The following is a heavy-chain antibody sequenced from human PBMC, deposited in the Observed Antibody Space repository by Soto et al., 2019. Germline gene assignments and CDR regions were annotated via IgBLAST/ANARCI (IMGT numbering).Heavy chain of an antibody. CDR1: GDSISGGASF. V-gene: IGHV4-31*03. J-gene: IGHJ5*02. CDR3: AKLSCTSSTCYFPGWFDP. Sequence: PSETLSLTCTVSGDSISGGASFWSWIRQPPGKGLEWIANVYYSGSSYYNPSLKSRLTISVDTTKNQFSLQLKSMTAADTAVYYRAKLSCTSSTCYFPGWFDPWGQGTLVTVSS. CDR2: VYYSGSS. D-gene: IGHD2-2*01.